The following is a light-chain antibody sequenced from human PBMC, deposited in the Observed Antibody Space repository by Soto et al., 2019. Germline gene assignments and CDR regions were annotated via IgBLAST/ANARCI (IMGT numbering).Light chain of an antibody. CDR2: AAS. CDR3: QQSYSNPYT. V-gene: IGKV1-39*01. Sequence: DIPMTQSPSSLSASVGDRVTITCRPSQNINIYLNWYPQKPGKAPKLLIYAASSFQSGVPSRFRGSGSGTDFTLTISNLQPEDFATYYCQQSYSNPYTFGQGTKLEIK. J-gene: IGKJ2*01. CDR1: QNINIY.